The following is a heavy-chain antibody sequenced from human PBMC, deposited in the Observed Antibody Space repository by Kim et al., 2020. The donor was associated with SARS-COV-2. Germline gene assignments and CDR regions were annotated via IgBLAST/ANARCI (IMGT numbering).Heavy chain of an antibody. J-gene: IGHJ4*02. CDR1: GFTFSRYG. V-gene: IGHV3-30*18. D-gene: IGHD5-12*01. CDR3: AKAGLRYFDY. CDR2: ISNDGSNR. Sequence: GGSLRLSCTASGFTFSRYGMHWVRQAPGKGPEWVAVISNDGSNRYYADSVKGRFTISRDNSKNTLHLQMNSLSSEDTAVYYCAKAGLRYFDYWGQGTLVTVSS.